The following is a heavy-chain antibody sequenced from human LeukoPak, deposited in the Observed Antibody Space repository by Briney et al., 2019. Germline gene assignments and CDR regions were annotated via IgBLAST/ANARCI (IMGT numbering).Heavy chain of an antibody. V-gene: IGHV4-34*01. CDR3: AKVGWGSGWGDYYYYYYMDV. J-gene: IGHJ6*03. CDR1: GGFFSGYY. D-gene: IGHD6-19*01. Sequence: SSETLSLTCAVYGGFFSGYYWSWLRQPPGKGLEWIGEINHSGSTNYNRSLKSRVTISVDRSKKQFSLKLSSVTAADAAVYYCAKVGWGSGWGDYYYYYYMDVWGKGTTVTVSS. CDR2: INHSGST.